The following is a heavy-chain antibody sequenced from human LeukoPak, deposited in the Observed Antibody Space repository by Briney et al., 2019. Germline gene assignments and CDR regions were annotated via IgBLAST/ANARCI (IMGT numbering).Heavy chain of an antibody. CDR2: INSDGSST. CDR1: GFTFSSYW. J-gene: IGHJ4*02. V-gene: IGHV3-74*01. D-gene: IGHD3-22*01. Sequence: GGSLRLSCAASGFTFSSYWMHWVRQAPGKGLVWVSRINSDGSSTSYADSVKGRFTISRDDAKNTLYLQMNSLRAEDTAVYYCARRYYYDSSGYAYYFDYWGQGTLVIVSS. CDR3: ARRYYYDSSGYAYYFDY.